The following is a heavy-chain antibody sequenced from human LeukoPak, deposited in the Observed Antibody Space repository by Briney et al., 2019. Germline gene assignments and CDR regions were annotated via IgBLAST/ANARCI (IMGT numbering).Heavy chain of an antibody. D-gene: IGHD1-26*01. Sequence: GGSLRLSCAASGFTFSSYTMKWVRQAPGKGLEWVSSISSSSSYIYYADSVKGRFTISRDNAKNSLYLQMNSLRAEDTAVYFCARATWDPNYYYYMDVWGKGTTVTISS. CDR3: ARATWDPNYYYYMDV. CDR1: GFTFSSYT. V-gene: IGHV3-21*01. J-gene: IGHJ6*03. CDR2: ISSSSSYI.